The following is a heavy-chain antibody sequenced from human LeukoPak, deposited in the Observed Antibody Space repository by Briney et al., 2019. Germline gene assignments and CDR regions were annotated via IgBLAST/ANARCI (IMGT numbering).Heavy chain of an antibody. CDR3: ARAHDSSGYYPMGAFDI. J-gene: IGHJ3*02. CDR1: GGTFSSYA. D-gene: IGHD3-22*01. CDR2: IIPIFGTA. Sequence: GASVKVSCKASGGTFSSYAISWVRQAPGQGLEWMGGIIPIFGTANYAQKFQGRVTITADKSTSTAYMELSSLRSEDTAVYYCARAHDSSGYYPMGAFDIWGQGTMVTVSS. V-gene: IGHV1-69*06.